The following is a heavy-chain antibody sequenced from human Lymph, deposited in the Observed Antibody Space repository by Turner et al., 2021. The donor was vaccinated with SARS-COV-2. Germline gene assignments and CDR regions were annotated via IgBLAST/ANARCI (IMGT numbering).Heavy chain of an antibody. Sequence: QVQLVESGGGVVQPGRSLRLSCAASGFTFSSYAMHWVRQAPGKGLEWVALISYDGSNKYYADSVKGRFTISRDNSKNTLYLKMNSLRAEDTAVYYCARDVGAALDYWGQGTLVTVSS. CDR1: GFTFSSYA. D-gene: IGHD6-25*01. CDR2: ISYDGSNK. V-gene: IGHV3-30-3*01. CDR3: ARDVGAALDY. J-gene: IGHJ4*02.